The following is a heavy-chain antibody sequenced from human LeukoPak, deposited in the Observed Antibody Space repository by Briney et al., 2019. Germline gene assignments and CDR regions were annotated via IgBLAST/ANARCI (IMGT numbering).Heavy chain of an antibody. CDR2: ISGSSSTI. CDR1: GFTFTSYS. CDR3: ARDGRGTNGVGYYYMDV. Sequence: PGGSLRPSCAVSGFTFTSYSINLVRQAPGKGLEWVSYISGSSSTIYYADSVKGRFTISRDNAKNLLYLQMKSLRAEDTAVYYCARDGRGTNGVGYYYMDVWGKGTTVSVSS. J-gene: IGHJ6*03. V-gene: IGHV3-48*01. D-gene: IGHD2-8*01.